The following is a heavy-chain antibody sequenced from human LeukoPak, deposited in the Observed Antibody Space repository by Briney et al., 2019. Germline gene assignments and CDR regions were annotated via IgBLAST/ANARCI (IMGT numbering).Heavy chain of an antibody. CDR3: AREVRVGFDY. J-gene: IGHJ4*02. Sequence: GGSLRLSCAASGFTFSSYGMYWVRQAPGKGLEWVSSISSSSSYIYYADSVKGRFTISRDNAKNSLYLQMNSLRAEDTAVYYCAREVRVGFDYWGQGTLVTVSS. CDR1: GFTFSSYG. V-gene: IGHV3-21*01. CDR2: ISSSSSYI. D-gene: IGHD1-26*01.